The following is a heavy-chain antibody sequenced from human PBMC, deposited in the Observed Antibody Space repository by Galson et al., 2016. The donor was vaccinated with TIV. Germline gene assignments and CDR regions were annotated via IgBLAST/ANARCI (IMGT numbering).Heavy chain of an antibody. J-gene: IGHJ6*02. D-gene: IGHD4-23*01. V-gene: IGHV3-66*02. Sequence: SLRLSCAASGFTVSDNYINWVRQAPGKGLEWVSVLYRGDGTQYADSVRGRFTVSRDTSKTTLYLQMNGLTTDDTGVYYFARDRRYCGNECYLHYYYGLDVWGQGTTVTVSS. CDR2: LYRGDGT. CDR3: ARDRRYCGNECYLHYYYGLDV. CDR1: GFTVSDNY.